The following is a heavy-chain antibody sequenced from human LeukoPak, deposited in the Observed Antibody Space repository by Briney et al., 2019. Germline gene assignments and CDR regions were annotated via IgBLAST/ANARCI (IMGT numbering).Heavy chain of an antibody. CDR1: GGSISSYY. Sequence: PSETLSLTYTVSGGSISSYYWSWIRQPAGKGLEWIGRIYTSGSTNYNPSLKSRVTMSVDTSKNQFSLKLSSVTAADTAVYYCARENYYDSSGYYYYFDYWGQGTLVTVSS. D-gene: IGHD3-22*01. V-gene: IGHV4-4*07. J-gene: IGHJ4*02. CDR2: IYTSGST. CDR3: ARENYYDSSGYYYYFDY.